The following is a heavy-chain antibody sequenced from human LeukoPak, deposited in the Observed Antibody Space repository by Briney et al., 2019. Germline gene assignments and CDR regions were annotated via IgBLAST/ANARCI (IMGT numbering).Heavy chain of an antibody. CDR3: ARATTNYYDSSGYTRLDY. J-gene: IGHJ4*02. CDR1: VGSISSSNW. CDR2: IYHSGRT. V-gene: IGHV4-4*02. D-gene: IGHD3-22*01. Sequence: SETLSLTCAVSVGSISSSNWWSWVRPPPGKGLEWIGEIYHSGRTNYNPSLKSRVTISLDKSKNQFSLKLSSVTAADTAVYYCARATTNYYDSSGYTRLDYWGQGTLVTVSS.